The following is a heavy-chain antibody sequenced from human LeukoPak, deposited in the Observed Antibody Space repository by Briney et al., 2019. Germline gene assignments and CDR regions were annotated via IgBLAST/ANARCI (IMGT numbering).Heavy chain of an antibody. Sequence: TSETLSLTCTVSGDSISSDGYSWTWIRQPPGKGLEWIGHISYSGNTYYNPSLKSRVTLSVDASKNQFSLNLTSVTAADTAVYYCARGFMVRGIIMSHFNSWGLGTLVTVSS. D-gene: IGHD3-10*01. CDR1: GDSISSDGYS. CDR3: ARGFMVRGIIMSHFNS. V-gene: IGHV4-31*03. J-gene: IGHJ4*02. CDR2: ISYSGNT.